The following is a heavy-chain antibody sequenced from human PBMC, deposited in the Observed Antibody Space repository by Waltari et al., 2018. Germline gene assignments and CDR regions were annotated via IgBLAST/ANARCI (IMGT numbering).Heavy chain of an antibody. CDR1: GFTFSSYG. D-gene: IGHD3-10*01. CDR3: AKEPRYGSGSYDY. Sequence: QVQLVESGGGVVQPGRSLRLSCAASGFTFSSYGMHWVRQAPGKGVEWVAVIWYDGSNKYYADSVKGRFTISRDNSKNTLYLQMNSLRAEDTAMYYCAKEPRYGSGSYDYWGQGTLVTVSS. CDR2: IWYDGSNK. J-gene: IGHJ4*02. V-gene: IGHV3-30*18.